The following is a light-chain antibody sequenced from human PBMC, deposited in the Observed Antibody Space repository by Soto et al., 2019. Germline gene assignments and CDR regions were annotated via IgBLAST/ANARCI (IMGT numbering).Light chain of an antibody. CDR1: QSVTSN. CDR3: QHYFNWPYT. Sequence: EICRSQSPATLYVSTGERATLSCRASQSVTSNLAWYQQKPGRAPRLLIYGASTRATGIPARFSGSGSGTEFTLTISNLQSEDFALYYCQHYFNWPYTVGQGTKLDSK. V-gene: IGKV3-15*01. CDR2: GAS. J-gene: IGKJ2*01.